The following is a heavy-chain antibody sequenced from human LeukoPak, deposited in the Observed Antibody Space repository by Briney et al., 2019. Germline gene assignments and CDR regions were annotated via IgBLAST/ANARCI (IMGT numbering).Heavy chain of an antibody. D-gene: IGHD2-21*02. Sequence: AGGSLRHSCAASGFTFSSHAMSWVRQAPGKGLEWVSAISGSGGSTYYADSVKGRFTISRDNSKNTLYLQMNSLRAEDTAVYYCAKDSHNIVVVTLDYWGQGTLVTVSS. CDR3: AKDSHNIVVVTLDY. CDR1: GFTFSSHA. V-gene: IGHV3-23*01. CDR2: ISGSGGST. J-gene: IGHJ4*02.